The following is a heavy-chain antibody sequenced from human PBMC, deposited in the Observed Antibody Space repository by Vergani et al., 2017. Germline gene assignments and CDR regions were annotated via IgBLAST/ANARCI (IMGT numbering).Heavy chain of an antibody. CDR1: GFTFSSYS. CDR2: ISSSSSYI. J-gene: IGHJ4*02. CDR3: ARVTSGCSYGLED. Sequence: EVQLVESGGGLVKPGGSLRLSCAASGFTFSSYSMNWVRQAPGKGLEWVSSISSSSSYIYYADSVKGRFTISRDNAKNSLYLQMNSLRAEDTAVYYCARVTSGCSYGLEDWGQGTLVTVSS. V-gene: IGHV3-21*01. D-gene: IGHD5-18*01.